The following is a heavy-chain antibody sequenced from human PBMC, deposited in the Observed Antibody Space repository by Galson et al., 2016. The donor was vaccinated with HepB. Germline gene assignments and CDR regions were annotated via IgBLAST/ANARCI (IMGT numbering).Heavy chain of an antibody. V-gene: IGHV5-51*01. J-gene: IGHJ3*01. CDR3: ARPRSNGVLNAFDV. Sequence: QSGAEVKKPGESLKISCQGFGYSFSSYWIAWVRQLPGKGLECMGIIYPGDSDTRYSPSFQGHVTISADKSMDTAYVQWTSLKASDSAMYYCARPRSNGVLNAFDVWGQGTLVTVSS. CDR1: GYSFSSYW. D-gene: IGHD4-17*01. CDR2: IYPGDSDT.